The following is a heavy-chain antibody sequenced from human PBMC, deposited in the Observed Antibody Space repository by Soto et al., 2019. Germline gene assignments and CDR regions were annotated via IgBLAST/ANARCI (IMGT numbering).Heavy chain of an antibody. D-gene: IGHD3-9*01. V-gene: IGHV3-11*05. Sequence: GGSLRLSCAASGFTFSDYYMSWIRQAPGKGLEWVSYISSSNTYTNYADSVKGRFTISRDNAKNSLYLQMNSLRAEDTAVYYCARDADILTGSDAFDIWGQGTMVT. CDR1: GFTFSDYY. CDR2: ISSSNTYT. J-gene: IGHJ3*02. CDR3: ARDADILTGSDAFDI.